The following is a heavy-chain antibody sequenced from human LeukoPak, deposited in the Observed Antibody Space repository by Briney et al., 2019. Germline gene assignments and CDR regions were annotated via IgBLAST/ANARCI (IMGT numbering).Heavy chain of an antibody. V-gene: IGHV4-31*03. D-gene: IGHD1-1*01. CDR3: ARDRSRGTGTFDY. J-gene: IGHJ4*02. CDR2: IYYSGST. CDR1: GGSISSGGYC. Sequence: SETLSLTCTVSGGSISSGGYCWSWIRQHPGKGLEWIGYIYYSGSTYYNPSLKSRLTISVDTSKNQFSLKLSSVTAADTAVYYCARDRSRGTGTFDYWGQGTLVTVSS.